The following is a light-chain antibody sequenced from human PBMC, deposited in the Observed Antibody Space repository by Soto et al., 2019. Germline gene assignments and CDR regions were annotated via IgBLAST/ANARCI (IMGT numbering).Light chain of an antibody. V-gene: IGLV2-23*01. CDR1: SSDVGSYNS. CDR3: CSYAGTPYV. Sequence: QSALTQPAAVSWSPGQSIAISCTGTSSDVGSYNSVSWYQQHPGKAPNLTIYEGSKRPSGVSDPFSGSKSGNRASLTISGLQAEDEADYYCCSYAGTPYVFGTGNKVTVL. J-gene: IGLJ1*01. CDR2: EGS.